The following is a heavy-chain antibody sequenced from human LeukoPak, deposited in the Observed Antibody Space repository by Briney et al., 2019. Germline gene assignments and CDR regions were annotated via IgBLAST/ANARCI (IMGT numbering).Heavy chain of an antibody. Sequence: GRTLRLSCAASGFTFSSYGMHWVRQAPGRGLVWVAVISYDGSNTYYADSVKGRFTISRDNSKNKLYLQLKTVRAEDTAVYYCAKERDISSSGYLSNVFDHGGGGTLVIVST. CDR2: ISYDGSNT. D-gene: IGHD6-13*01. J-gene: IGHJ4*02. V-gene: IGHV3-30*18. CDR3: AKERDISSSGYLSNVFDH. CDR1: GFTFSSYG.